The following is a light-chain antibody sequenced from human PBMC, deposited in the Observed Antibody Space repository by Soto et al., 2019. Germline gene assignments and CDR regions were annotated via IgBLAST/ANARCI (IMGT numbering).Light chain of an antibody. Sequence: EIVMTQSPATLSVSPGERATLSCRASQSVGSSLAWYQQKPGQAPRLLIYGASTRATGIPARFSGSGSGTEFTLTISSLQSEDYAVYYCHQYNNWPPWTFGQGTKVDIK. J-gene: IGKJ1*01. CDR2: GAS. CDR1: QSVGSS. CDR3: HQYNNWPPWT. V-gene: IGKV3-15*01.